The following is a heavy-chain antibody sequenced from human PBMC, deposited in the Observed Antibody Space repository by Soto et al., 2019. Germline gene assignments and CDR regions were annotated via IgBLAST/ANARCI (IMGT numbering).Heavy chain of an antibody. CDR1: GGTFSSYA. CDR2: IIPIFGTA. V-gene: IGHV1-69*12. J-gene: IGHJ6*02. D-gene: IGHD6-19*01. CDR3: ARELAVGGYGMDV. Sequence: QVQLVQSGAEVKKPGSSVKVSCKASGGTFSSYAISWVRQAPGQGLEWLGGIIPIFGTANYAQKVQGRVTITADESTGRGSVELSSLRSEDTAVYYCARELAVGGYGMDVWGQGATVTVS.